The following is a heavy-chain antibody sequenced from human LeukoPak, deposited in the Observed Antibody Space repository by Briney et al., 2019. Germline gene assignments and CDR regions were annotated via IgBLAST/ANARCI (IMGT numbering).Heavy chain of an antibody. CDR2: INPNSGGT. D-gene: IGHD3-10*01. Sequence: ASVKVSFKASGYTFTGYYMHWVRQAPGQGLEWMGWINPNSGGTNYSQKFQGRVTMTRDTSISTAYMELSRLRSDDTAVYYCARESVPFGEFPSPSHWGQGTLVTVSS. V-gene: IGHV1-2*02. CDR3: ARESVPFGEFPSPSH. J-gene: IGHJ4*02. CDR1: GYTFTGYY.